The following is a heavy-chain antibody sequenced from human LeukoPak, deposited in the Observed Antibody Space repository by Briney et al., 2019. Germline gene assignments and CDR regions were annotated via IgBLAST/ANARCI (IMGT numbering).Heavy chain of an antibody. D-gene: IGHD6-19*01. CDR3: ARDHEYSRGWPRTPHYFQP. V-gene: IGHV3-21*01. J-gene: IGHJ1*01. CDR1: GFTFSSYS. Sequence: PGGSLRLSCAASGFTFSSYSMNWVRQAPGKGLEWVSSISGSSTSIYYADSLKGRFTISRDNAKNSLYLQMNSLRAEDTAVYYCARDHEYSRGWPRTPHYFQPWGQGTLVTVSS. CDR2: ISGSSTSI.